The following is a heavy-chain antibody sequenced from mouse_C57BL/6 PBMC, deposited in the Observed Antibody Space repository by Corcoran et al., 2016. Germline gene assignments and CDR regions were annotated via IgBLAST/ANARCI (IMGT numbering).Heavy chain of an antibody. CDR1: GYTFTDYY. Sequence: EVQLQQSGRELVKPGASVKISCKASGYTFTDYYMNWVKQSHGKSLEWIGDINPNNGGTSYNQKFKGKATLTVDKSSSTAYMELRSLTSEDSAVYYCARGSFYYYAMDYWGQGTSVTVSS. J-gene: IGHJ4*01. CDR2: INPNNGGT. CDR3: ARGSFYYYAMDY. V-gene: IGHV1-26*01.